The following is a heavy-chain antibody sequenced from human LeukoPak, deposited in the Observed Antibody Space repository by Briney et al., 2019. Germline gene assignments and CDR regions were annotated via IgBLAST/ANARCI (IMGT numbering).Heavy chain of an antibody. V-gene: IGHV4-30-4*01. CDR3: ATSYGDYAAGFDI. Sequence: SQRLSPTCTVSGGSLSSGDSYWSWIRQPPGKGLEWIGYIYYSGSTYYNPSLKSRVTMSVDTYKNQFPLKLSSVTAADTAVYYCATSYGDYAAGFDIWGQGTMVTVSS. J-gene: IGHJ3*02. D-gene: IGHD4-17*01. CDR1: GGSLSSGDSY. CDR2: IYYSGST.